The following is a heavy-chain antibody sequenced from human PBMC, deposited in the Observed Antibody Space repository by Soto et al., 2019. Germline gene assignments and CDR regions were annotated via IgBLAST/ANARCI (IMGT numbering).Heavy chain of an antibody. CDR1: SGSISSSNW. V-gene: IGHV4-4*02. D-gene: IGHD2-2*01. CDR2: IYHSGST. Sequence: PSETLSLTCAVSSGSISSSNWWSWVRQPPGKGLEWIGEIYHSGSTNYNPSLKSRVTISVDKSKNQFSLKLSSVTAADTAVYYCARVFKYQLLIYYYCMDVWGKGTTVTVSS. CDR3: ARVFKYQLLIYYYCMDV. J-gene: IGHJ6*03.